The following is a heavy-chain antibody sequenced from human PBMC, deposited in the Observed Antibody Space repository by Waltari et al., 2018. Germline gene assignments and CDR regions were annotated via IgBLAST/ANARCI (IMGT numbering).Heavy chain of an antibody. Sequence: QVQLVQSGAEVKKPGSSVKVSCKASGGTFRSYAISWVRQAPGQGLEWMGGIIPIFGTANYAQKFQGRVTITADESTSTAYMELSSLRSEDTAVYYCASTGYCTNGVCFDDYWGQGTLVTVSS. J-gene: IGHJ4*02. V-gene: IGHV1-69*01. D-gene: IGHD2-8*01. CDR2: IIPIFGTA. CDR1: GGTFRSYA. CDR3: ASTGYCTNGVCFDDY.